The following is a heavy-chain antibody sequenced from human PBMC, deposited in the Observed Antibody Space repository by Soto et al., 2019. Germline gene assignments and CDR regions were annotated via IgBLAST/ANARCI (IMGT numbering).Heavy chain of an antibody. CDR2: ISWNSGSL. CDR3: ARDAYHSDSGGYYRYDAFDI. V-gene: IGHV3-9*01. J-gene: IGHJ3*02. CDR1: GFTFDDYA. Sequence: GGSLRLSCAASGFTFDDYAMHWVRQAPGNGLEWVSGISWNSGSLGYGDSVNGRFTISRDNTKKSLYLQMKSPRGEDTAVYYCARDAYHSDSGGYYRYDAFDIWGQGTMVTVSS. D-gene: IGHD3-22*01.